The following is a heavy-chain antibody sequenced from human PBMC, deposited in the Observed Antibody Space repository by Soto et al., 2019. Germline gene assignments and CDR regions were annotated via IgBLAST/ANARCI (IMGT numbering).Heavy chain of an antibody. CDR3: ARLGYDSSGYPIWFDP. J-gene: IGHJ5*02. D-gene: IGHD3-22*01. Sequence: SDTLSLTCAVSGGSISSSSYSWSWIRQHPGKGLEWIGYVYFSGNTDYNPSLKSRVTISVDTSKKQFSLRLTSVTVADTAVYYCARLGYDSSGYPIWFDPWGQGTLVTVSS. CDR1: GGSISSSSYS. V-gene: IGHV4-31*11. CDR2: VYFSGNT.